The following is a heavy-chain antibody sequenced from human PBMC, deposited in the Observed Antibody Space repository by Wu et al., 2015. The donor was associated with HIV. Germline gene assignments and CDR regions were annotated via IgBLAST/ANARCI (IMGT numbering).Heavy chain of an antibody. CDR1: GGIFTKYD. CDR3: ARELEDPTIMVRAGFDP. CDR2: TTPMFGST. D-gene: IGHD3-10*01. J-gene: IGHJ5*02. V-gene: IGHV1-69*05. Sequence: QVHLVQSGAEVKKPGSSVKVSCKASGGIFTKYDINWVRQAPGKGLEWMGGTTPMFGSTNYAQKFQGRVTITSDVYTSTVYLELSSLRSEDTAIYYCARELEDPTIMVRAGFDPVGPGNPGHRSP.